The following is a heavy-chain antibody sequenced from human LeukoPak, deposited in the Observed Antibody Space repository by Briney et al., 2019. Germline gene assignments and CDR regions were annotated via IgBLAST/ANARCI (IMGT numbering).Heavy chain of an antibody. CDR3: ARVGLTIFGVAYYGMDV. V-gene: IGHV1-69*01. CDR2: IIPISGTA. CDR1: GGTFSSYA. D-gene: IGHD3-3*01. J-gene: IGHJ6*02. Sequence: SVKVSCKASGGTFSSYAISWVRQAPGQGLEWMGGIIPISGTANYAQKFQGRVTITADESTSTAYMELSSLRSEDTAVYYCARVGLTIFGVAYYGMDVWGQGTTVTVSS.